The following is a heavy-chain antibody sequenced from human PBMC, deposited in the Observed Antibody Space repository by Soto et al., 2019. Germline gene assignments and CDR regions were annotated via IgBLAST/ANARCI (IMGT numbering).Heavy chain of an antibody. D-gene: IGHD5-12*01. Sequence: PSETLSLTCTVSGGSISSGGYYWSWIRQHPGKGLEWIGYIYYSGSTYYNPSLKSRVTISVDTSKNQFSLKLSSVTAADTAVYYCARVLSGYGNWFDPRGQGTLVTVSS. CDR1: GGSISSGGYY. CDR3: ARVLSGYGNWFDP. J-gene: IGHJ5*02. V-gene: IGHV4-31*03. CDR2: IYYSGST.